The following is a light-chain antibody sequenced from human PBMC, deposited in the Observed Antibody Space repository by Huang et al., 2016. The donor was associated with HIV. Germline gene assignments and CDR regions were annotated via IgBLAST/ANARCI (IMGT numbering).Light chain of an antibody. CDR1: QSISKW. CDR2: EAS. J-gene: IGKJ2*01. CDR3: QHCNNYPLT. Sequence: DVQMTQSPSTLAAFVGDSVTITCRASQSISKWLAWYQRKPGNAPKPLIYEASTLQSGVPSRVSGRRSGTEFTLAISALQPDDSATYYCQHCNNYPLTFGLGTKLEIK. V-gene: IGKV1-5*01.